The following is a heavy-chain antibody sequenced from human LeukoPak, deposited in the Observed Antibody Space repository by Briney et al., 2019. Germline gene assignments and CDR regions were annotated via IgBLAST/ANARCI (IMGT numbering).Heavy chain of an antibody. CDR2: IKSKTDGGTT. Sequence: GGSLTLSCGVSGFTFSKAWMNWVRQTPGKGLEWVGHIKSKTDGGTTDYGAPVKGRFTISRDDSKNTVYLQMNSLKTEDTAIYYCTAYYDFWRVYMDVWGKGTTVTVSS. J-gene: IGHJ6*03. CDR1: GFTFSKAW. V-gene: IGHV3-15*01. D-gene: IGHD3-3*01. CDR3: TAYYDFWRVYMDV.